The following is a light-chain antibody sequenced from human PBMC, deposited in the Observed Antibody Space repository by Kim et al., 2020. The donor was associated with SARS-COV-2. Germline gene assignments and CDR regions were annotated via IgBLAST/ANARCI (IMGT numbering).Light chain of an antibody. J-gene: IGLJ3*02. V-gene: IGLV2-14*03. CDR3: SSYTSSSWV. CDR1: SSDVGGYNY. CDR2: DVS. Sequence: PGPSITIPCTGTSSDVGGYNYVSWYQQHPGKAPKLMIYDVSNRPSGVSNRFSGSKSGNTASLTISGLQAEDEADYYCSSYTSSSWVFGGGTQLTVL.